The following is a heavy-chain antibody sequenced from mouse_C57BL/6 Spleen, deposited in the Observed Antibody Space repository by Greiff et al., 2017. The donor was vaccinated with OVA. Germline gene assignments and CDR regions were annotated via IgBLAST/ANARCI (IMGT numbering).Heavy chain of an antibody. CDR2: INPSTGGT. CDR1: GYTFTSEW. D-gene: IGHD4-1*02. CDR3: ARSTETLYNAMDY. V-gene: IGHV1-53*01. J-gene: IGHJ4*01. Sequence: QVQLQQPGTELVKPGASVKLSCKASGYTFTSEWKKKVKHTPGQGLVRIGPINPSTGGTNYNEKFKSKATLTVDKSSSTAYMQLSSLTSEDSAVYDCARSTETLYNAMDYWGQGTSVTVSS.